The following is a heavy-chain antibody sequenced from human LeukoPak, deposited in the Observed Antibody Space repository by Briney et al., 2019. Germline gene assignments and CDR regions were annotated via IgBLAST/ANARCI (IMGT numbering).Heavy chain of an antibody. J-gene: IGHJ4*02. CDR2: ISYDGSNK. CDR3: ARVRDSRYYFDY. V-gene: IGHV3-30-3*01. Sequence: GGSLRLSYAASGFTFSSYAMHWVRQAPGKGLEWVAVISYDGSNKYYADSVKGRFTISRDNSKNTLYLQMNSLRAEDTAVYYCARVRDSRYYFDYWGQGTLVTVSS. D-gene: IGHD5-24*01. CDR1: GFTFSSYA.